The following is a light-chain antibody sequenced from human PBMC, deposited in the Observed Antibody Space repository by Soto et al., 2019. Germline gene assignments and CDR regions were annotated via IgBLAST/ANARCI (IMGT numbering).Light chain of an antibody. CDR1: QSISSW. J-gene: IGKJ1*01. Sequence: DIQMTQSPSTLSASVGDRVTITCRASQSISSWLAWYQQKPGKAPKFLIYDASSLESGVPSRFSGSGSGTEFTLTISSLQPDDFAAYYCQQYDSYPRTLGQGTKVETK. CDR3: QQYDSYPRT. CDR2: DAS. V-gene: IGKV1-5*01.